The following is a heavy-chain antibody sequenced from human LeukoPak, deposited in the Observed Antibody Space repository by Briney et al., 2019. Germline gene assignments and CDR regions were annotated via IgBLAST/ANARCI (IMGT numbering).Heavy chain of an antibody. CDR3: ARVIDDILTGRPGPPLQFQH. V-gene: IGHV4-30-4*01. CDR2: IYYSGST. CDR1: GGSISSGDYY. Sequence: SETLSLTCTVSGGSISSGDYYWSWIRQPPGKGLEWIGYIYYSGSTYYNPSLKSRVTISVDTSKNQFSLKLSSVTAADTAVYYCARVIDDILTGRPGPPLQFQHWGQGTLVTVSS. J-gene: IGHJ1*01. D-gene: IGHD3-9*01.